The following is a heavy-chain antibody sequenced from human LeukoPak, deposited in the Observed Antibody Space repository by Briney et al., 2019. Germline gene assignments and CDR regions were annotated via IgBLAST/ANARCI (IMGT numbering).Heavy chain of an antibody. CDR1: GFTFSNAW. J-gene: IGHJ4*02. Sequence: PGGSLRLSCAASGFTFSNAWMSWVRQAPGKGLEWVGRIKSKTDGGTTDYAAPVKGRFTISRDNSKNTLYLQMNSLRAEDTAVYYCAKDKTDFWSGYSNWGQGTLVTVSS. CDR3: AKDKTDFWSGYSN. CDR2: IKSKTDGGTT. V-gene: IGHV3-15*01. D-gene: IGHD3-3*01.